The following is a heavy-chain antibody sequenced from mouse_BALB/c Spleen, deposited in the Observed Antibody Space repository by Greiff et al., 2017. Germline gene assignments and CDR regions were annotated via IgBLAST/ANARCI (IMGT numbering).Heavy chain of an antibody. CDR3: AREGDTMITRDFAY. D-gene: IGHD2-4*01. V-gene: IGHV5-9-4*01. CDR1: GFTFSSYA. Sequence: EVQVVESGGGLVKPGGSLKLSCAASGFTFSSYAMSWVRQSPEKRLEWVAEISSGGSYTYYPDTVTGRFTISRDNAKNTLYLEMSSLRSEDAAMYYCAREGDTMITRDFAYWGQGTLVTVSA. J-gene: IGHJ3*01. CDR2: ISSGGSYT.